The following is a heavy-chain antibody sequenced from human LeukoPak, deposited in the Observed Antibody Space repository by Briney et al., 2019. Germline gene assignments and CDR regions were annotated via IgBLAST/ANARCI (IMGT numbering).Heavy chain of an antibody. V-gene: IGHV4-38-2*02. CDR1: DYSVSSDY. CDR3: ARGAGTAMAYYYYYYMDV. J-gene: IGHJ6*03. D-gene: IGHD5-18*01. Sequence: SETLSLTCTVSDYSVSSDYWGWIRQPPGKGLDWIGSIYRSGSPYYNPSLKSRVTISVDTSKNQFSLKLSSVTAADTAVYYCARGAGTAMAYYYYYYMDVWGKGTTVTVSS. CDR2: IYRSGSP.